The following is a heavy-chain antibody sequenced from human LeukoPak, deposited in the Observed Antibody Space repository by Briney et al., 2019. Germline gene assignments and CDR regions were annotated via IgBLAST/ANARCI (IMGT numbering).Heavy chain of an antibody. CDR3: ARAYDSSGYYSWFDP. CDR1: GYTFTSYA. D-gene: IGHD3-22*01. CDR2: INAGNGNT. V-gene: IGHV1-3*01. Sequence: GASVKVSCKASGYTFTSYAMHWVRQAPGQRLEWMGWINAGNGNTKYSQKFQGRVTITRDTSASTAYMELSSLRSEDTAVYYCARAYDSSGYYSWFDPWGQGTLVTVSS. J-gene: IGHJ5*02.